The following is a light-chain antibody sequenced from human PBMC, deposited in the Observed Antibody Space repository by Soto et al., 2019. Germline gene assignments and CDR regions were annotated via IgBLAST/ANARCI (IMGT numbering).Light chain of an antibody. CDR3: QQYNNWLYT. CDR1: QSVSSN. CDR2: GAS. Sequence: EIVMTQSPATLSVSPGERATLSCRASQSVSSNLAWYQQKPGQAPRLLIYGASTRATGIPARFSGSGSGTEFTLTISSLHSEDVAFYYCQQYNNWLYTFGQGTKLEIK. J-gene: IGKJ2*01. V-gene: IGKV3-15*01.